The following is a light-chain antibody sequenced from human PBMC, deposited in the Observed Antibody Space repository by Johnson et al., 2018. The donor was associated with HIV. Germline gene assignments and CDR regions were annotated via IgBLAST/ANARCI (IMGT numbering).Light chain of an antibody. CDR3: GAWDSSLSAYV. Sequence: QPVLTQPPSVSAAPGQKVTISCSGSSSNIGNNYVSWYQQVPGTAPKLLISNNSKRPSGIPDRFSGSKSGTSATLAITGLQTGDEADYYCGAWDSSLSAYVFGTGTQVTV. V-gene: IGLV1-51*01. J-gene: IGLJ1*01. CDR2: NNS. CDR1: SSNIGNNY.